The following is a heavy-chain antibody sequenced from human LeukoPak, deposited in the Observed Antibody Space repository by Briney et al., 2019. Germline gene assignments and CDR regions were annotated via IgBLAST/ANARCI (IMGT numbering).Heavy chain of an antibody. Sequence: PSETLSLTCTVSGVSISSYYWSWIRQPPGKGLEYIGYIYYSGNTNYNPSLKSRVTISVDTSKNQFSLKLSSVTAADTAVYYCARGTSSLDYLGQGTLVTVSS. V-gene: IGHV4-59*01. CDR2: IYYSGNT. CDR3: ARGTSSLDY. CDR1: GVSISSYY. J-gene: IGHJ4*02.